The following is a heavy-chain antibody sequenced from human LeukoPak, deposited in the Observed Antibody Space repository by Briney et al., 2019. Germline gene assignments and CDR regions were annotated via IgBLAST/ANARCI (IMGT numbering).Heavy chain of an antibody. V-gene: IGHV4-59*08. CDR1: GXSFSNYY. D-gene: IGHD2-2*01. J-gene: IGHJ5*01. CDR2: VYYSGST. CDR3: ASSPRLTTSWFLFDS. Sequence: PSETLSLTCSVSGXSFSNYYWTWIRQPPGKGLEWIGYVYYSGSTNYNPSLKTRLHLSVDTSKNRFSLKLSSVTAADTAVYYCASSPRLTTSWFLFDSWGHGTLVTVSS.